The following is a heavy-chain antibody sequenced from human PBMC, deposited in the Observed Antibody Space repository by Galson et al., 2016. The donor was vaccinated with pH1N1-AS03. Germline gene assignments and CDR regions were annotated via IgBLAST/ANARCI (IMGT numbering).Heavy chain of an antibody. J-gene: IGHJ3*01. CDR2: MYPEDSDI. CDR3: ARPSPLGIPGRKGLYAFDF. D-gene: IGHD7-27*01. CDR1: GYNFMSYW. Sequence: QSGAEVKKPGESLRISCKVYGYNFMSYWISWVRQMPGKGLEWLGIMYPEDSDIRYSPSLRGQVTISADKSISTAYLQWTSLEASDSAIYCCARPSPLGIPGRKGLYAFDFWGQGTKVTVSS. V-gene: IGHV5-51*03.